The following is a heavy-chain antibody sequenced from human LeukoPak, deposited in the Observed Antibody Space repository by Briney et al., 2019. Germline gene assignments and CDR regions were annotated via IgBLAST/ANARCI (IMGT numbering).Heavy chain of an antibody. V-gene: IGHV3-21*01. CDR1: GFTFSSYS. J-gene: IGHJ3*02. CDR2: ISSSSYI. D-gene: IGHD1-26*01. Sequence: PGGSLRLSCAAPGFTFSSYSMNWVRQAPGKGLEWVSSISSSSYIYYADSVKGRFTISRDNAKNSLYLQMNSLRAEDTAVYYCARDLTGATSDAFDIWGQGTMVTVSS. CDR3: ARDLTGATSDAFDI.